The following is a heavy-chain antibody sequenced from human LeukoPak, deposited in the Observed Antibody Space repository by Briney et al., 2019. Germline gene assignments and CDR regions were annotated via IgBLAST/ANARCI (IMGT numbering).Heavy chain of an antibody. CDR1: GGSFSGYY. CDR2: INHSGST. D-gene: IGHD2-2*02. CDR3: ARGRGRLRVPAAILGFDY. V-gene: IGHV4-34*01. J-gene: IGHJ4*02. Sequence: PSETLSLTCAVYGGSFSGYYWSWIRQPPGKGLEWIGEINHSGSTNYNPSLKSRVTISVDTSKNQFSLKLSSVTAADTAVYYCARGRGRLRVPAAILGFDYWGQGILVTVSS.